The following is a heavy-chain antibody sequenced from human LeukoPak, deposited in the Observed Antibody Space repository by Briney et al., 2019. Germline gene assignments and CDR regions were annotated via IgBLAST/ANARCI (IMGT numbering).Heavy chain of an antibody. CDR2: IIPIFGTA. CDR1: GYTFTSYD. CDR3: AREEAADYFDY. D-gene: IGHD6-13*01. V-gene: IGHV1-69*05. Sequence: RASVKVSCKASGYTFTSYDINWVRQATGQGLEWMGGIIPIFGTANYAQKFQGRVTITTDESTSTAYMELSSLRSEDTAVYYCAREEAADYFDYWGQGTLVTVSS. J-gene: IGHJ4*02.